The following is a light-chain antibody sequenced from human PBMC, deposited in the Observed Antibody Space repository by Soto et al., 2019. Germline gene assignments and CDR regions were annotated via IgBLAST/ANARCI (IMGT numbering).Light chain of an antibody. CDR1: QSISSF. V-gene: IGKV1-39*01. J-gene: IGKJ4*01. CDR2: AAS. CDR3: QQTYISLLT. Sequence: DIQLTQSTSSLSASVGDRLTITCRASQSISSFLNWYQQKPGKAPKLLIYAASSLQSGVPSRFSGSGSGTDFTLTISSLQREDVATYYCQQTYISLLTFGGGTKV.